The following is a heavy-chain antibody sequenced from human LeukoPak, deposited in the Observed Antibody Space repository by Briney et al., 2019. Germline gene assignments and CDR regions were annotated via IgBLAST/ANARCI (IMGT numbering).Heavy chain of an antibody. J-gene: IGHJ6*02. CDR3: ARDYYGGNAGYYSYGMDV. CDR2: ISGSGGST. V-gene: IGHV3-23*01. D-gene: IGHD4-23*01. CDR1: GFTFSSYA. Sequence: GGSLRLSCAASGFTFSSYAMSWVRQAPGKGLEWVSAISGSGGSTYYADSVKGRFTISRDNSKNTLYLQMNSLRAEDTAVYYCARDYYGGNAGYYSYGMDVWGQGTTVTVSS.